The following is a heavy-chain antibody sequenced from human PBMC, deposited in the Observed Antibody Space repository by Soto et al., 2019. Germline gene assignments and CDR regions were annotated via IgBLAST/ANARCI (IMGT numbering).Heavy chain of an antibody. V-gene: IGHV4-31*03. CDR3: GLGAAPKPYFDY. CDR1: GGSISSGGYY. Sequence: QVQLQESGPGLVKPSQTLSLTCTVSGGSISSGGYYWSWIRQHPGKGLEWIGYIYYSGSTYYNPSLKSRVTISVDTSKNQSSLKLSSVTAADTDVYYFGLGAAPKPYFDYWGQGTLVTVSS. CDR2: IYYSGST. J-gene: IGHJ4*02. D-gene: IGHD2-2*02.